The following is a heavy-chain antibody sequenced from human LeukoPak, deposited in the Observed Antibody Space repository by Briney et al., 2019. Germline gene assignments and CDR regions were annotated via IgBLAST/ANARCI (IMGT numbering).Heavy chain of an antibody. V-gene: IGHV3-7*01. CDR1: GFTFSSYW. CDR2: IKQDGSEK. Sequence: GGSLRLSCAASGFTFSSYWMSWVRQAPGKGLEWVASIKQDGSEKYYVDSVKGRFTISRDNAKNSLYLQMNSLRAEDTAVYYCARDYYDSSGYYLVDYWGQGTLVTVSS. CDR3: ARDYYDSSGYYLVDY. D-gene: IGHD3-22*01. J-gene: IGHJ4*02.